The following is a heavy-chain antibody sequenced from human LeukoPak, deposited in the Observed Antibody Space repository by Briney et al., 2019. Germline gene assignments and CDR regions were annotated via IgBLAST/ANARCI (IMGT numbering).Heavy chain of an antibody. J-gene: IGHJ2*01. CDR2: IHYSGST. Sequence: PGGSLRLSCAASGFTFSSYAMSWIRQPPGKGLEWIGYIHYSGSTNYNPSLKSRVTISLDTSKNQFSLKLSSVTAADTAVYYCASIYGSGSYYIRDWYFDLWGRGTLVTVSS. V-gene: IGHV4-59*01. CDR1: GFTFSSYA. D-gene: IGHD3-10*01. CDR3: ASIYGSGSYYIRDWYFDL.